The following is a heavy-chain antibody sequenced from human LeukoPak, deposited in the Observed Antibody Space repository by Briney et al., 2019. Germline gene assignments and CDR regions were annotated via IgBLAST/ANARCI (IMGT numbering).Heavy chain of an antibody. CDR2: IYTSGST. D-gene: IGHD2-21*02. J-gene: IGHJ2*01. CDR1: GGSISSGSYY. V-gene: IGHV4-61*02. Sequence: SQTLSLTCTVSGGSISSGSYYWSWIRQPAGKRLEWIGRIYTSGSTNYNPSLKSRVTISVDTSKKQFSLKLSSVSAAYTALYCCARELIVVVTAYWYFDLWGRGTRVTVSS. CDR3: ARELIVVVTAYWYFDL.